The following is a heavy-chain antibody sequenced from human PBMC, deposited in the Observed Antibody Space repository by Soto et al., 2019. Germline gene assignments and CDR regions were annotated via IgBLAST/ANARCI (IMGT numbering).Heavy chain of an antibody. V-gene: IGHV1-18*04. CDR2: ISAHNGDT. J-gene: IGHJ4*02. CDR1: GYTFNYYG. CDR3: SRDWSRYFDSSGLMWFY. D-gene: IGHD3-22*01. Sequence: GASVKVSCKASGYTFNYYGISWLRQAPGQGLEWVGWISAHNGDTKYAQNLRGRLTLTTDTSTSTAYMELTSLTSDDTAVYYCSRDWSRYFDSSGLMWFYWGQGTLVTVSS.